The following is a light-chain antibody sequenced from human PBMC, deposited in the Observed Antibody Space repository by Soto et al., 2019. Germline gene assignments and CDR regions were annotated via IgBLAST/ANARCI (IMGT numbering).Light chain of an antibody. Sequence: EIVLTQSPATLSFSPGERATLSCRASQSVSSYLAWYQQKPGQAPRLLIYDASNRATGIPARFSGSGSGTDFTLTISSLEPEDFAVHYCQQRSNWPPWTFGQGTKVDIK. CDR2: DAS. J-gene: IGKJ1*01. V-gene: IGKV3-11*01. CDR3: QQRSNWPPWT. CDR1: QSVSSY.